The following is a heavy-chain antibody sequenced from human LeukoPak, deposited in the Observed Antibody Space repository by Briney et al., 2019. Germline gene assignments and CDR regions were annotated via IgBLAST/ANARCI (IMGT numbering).Heavy chain of an antibody. CDR3: ARDQNYDFWSGYHENDAFDI. CDR2: IYYSGST. Sequence: PSETLSLTCTVSGGSISSYYWSWIRQPPGKGLEWIGYIYYSGSTNYNPSLKSRVTISVDTSKNQFSLKLSSVTAADTAVYYCARDQNYDFWSGYHENDAFDIWGQGTMVTVSS. CDR1: GGSISSYY. V-gene: IGHV4-59*01. J-gene: IGHJ3*02. D-gene: IGHD3-3*01.